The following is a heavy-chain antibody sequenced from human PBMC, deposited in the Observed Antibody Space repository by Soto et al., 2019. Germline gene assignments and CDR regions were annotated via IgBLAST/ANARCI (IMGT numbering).Heavy chain of an antibody. CDR2: ITASGGRT. V-gene: IGHV3-23*01. J-gene: IGHJ5*01. CDR1: GFTFSSYA. Sequence: EVHLLESGGGLVQPGGSLRLSCTASGFTFSSYAMTWVRQAPGRGLEGVSGITASGGRTFYADSVKGRFTISRDNSRSTLYLQMNSLRAEDTAVYYCAKDTRYADYMRWFDSWGQGTLVTVSS. CDR3: AKDTRYADYMRWFDS. D-gene: IGHD4-4*01.